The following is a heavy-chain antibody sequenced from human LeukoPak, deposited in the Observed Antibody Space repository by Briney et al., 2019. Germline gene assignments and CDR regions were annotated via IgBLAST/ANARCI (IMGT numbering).Heavy chain of an antibody. CDR1: GFTFSSYW. D-gene: IGHD2-15*01. Sequence: LRLSCAASGFTFSSYWMSWIRQPPGKGLEWIGEINHSGSTNSNPSLKSRVTISVDTSKNQFSLKLSSVTAADTAVYYCARRLLGYCSGGSCYSGYFQHWGQGTLVTVSS. CDR2: INHSGST. V-gene: IGHV4-34*01. J-gene: IGHJ1*01. CDR3: ARRLLGYCSGGSCYSGYFQH.